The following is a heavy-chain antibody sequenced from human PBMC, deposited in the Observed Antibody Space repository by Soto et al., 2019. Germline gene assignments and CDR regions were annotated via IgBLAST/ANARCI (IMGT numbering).Heavy chain of an antibody. D-gene: IGHD6-13*01. J-gene: IGHJ6*02. CDR3: ARGGSSWYYYGMDG. V-gene: IGHV4-31*03. CDR2: IYYSGNT. Sequence: SETLSLTCTVSGGSISSGGYYWSWIRQHPGKGLEWIGYIYYSGNTYYNPSLKSRVTISVDTSKNQFSLKLSSVTAADTAVYYCARGGSSWYYYGMDGWGQGTTVTVSS. CDR1: GGSISSGGYY.